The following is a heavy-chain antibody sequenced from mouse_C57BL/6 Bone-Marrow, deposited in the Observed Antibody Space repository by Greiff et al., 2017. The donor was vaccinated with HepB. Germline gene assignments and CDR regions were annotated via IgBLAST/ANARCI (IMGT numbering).Heavy chain of an antibody. CDR2: ISYDGSN. CDR1: GYSITSGYY. Sequence: EVKVEESGPGLVKPSQSLSLTCSVTGYSITSGYYWNWIRQFPGNKLEWMGYISYDGSNNYIPSLKNRISITRDTSKNQFFLKLNSVTTEDTATYYCAREGAYDYACDYWGQGTTLTVSS. CDR3: AREGAYDYACDY. V-gene: IGHV3-6*01. J-gene: IGHJ2*01. D-gene: IGHD2-4*01.